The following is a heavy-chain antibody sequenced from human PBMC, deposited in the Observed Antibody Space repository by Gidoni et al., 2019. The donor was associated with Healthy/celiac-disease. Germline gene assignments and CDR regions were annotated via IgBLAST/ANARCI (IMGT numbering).Heavy chain of an antibody. CDR2: IIPIFGTA. V-gene: IGHV1-69*06. CDR1: GGTFSSYA. D-gene: IGHD2-2*02. CDR3: ARVIEDIVVVPAAIRSIYYYYMDV. Sequence: QVQLVQSGAEVKKPGSSAKVSCKASGGTFSSYAISWVRQAPGQGLEWMGGIIPIFGTANYAQKFQGRVTITADKSTSTAYMELSSLRSEDTAVYYCARVIEDIVVVPAAIRSIYYYYMDVWGKGTTVTVSS. J-gene: IGHJ6*03.